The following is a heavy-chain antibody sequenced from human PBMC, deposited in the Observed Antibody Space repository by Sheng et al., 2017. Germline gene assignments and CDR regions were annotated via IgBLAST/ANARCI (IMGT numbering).Heavy chain of an antibody. D-gene: IGHD3-10*01. CDR2: IIPIFGTA. V-gene: IGHV1-69*05. J-gene: IGHJ4*02. CDR3: AREKTRSGYYYGSGSYYPVGYFDY. CDR1: GGTFSSYA. Sequence: QVQLVQSGAEVKKPGSSVKVSCKASGGTFSSYAISWVRQAPGQGLEWMGGIIPIFGTANYAQKFQGRVTITTDESTSTAYMELSSLRSEDTAVYYCAREKTRSGYYYGSGSYYPVGYFDYWGQGTLVTVSS.